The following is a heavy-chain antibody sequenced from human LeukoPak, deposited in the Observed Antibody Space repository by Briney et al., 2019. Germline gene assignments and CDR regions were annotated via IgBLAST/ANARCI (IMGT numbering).Heavy chain of an antibody. V-gene: IGHV1-69*01. J-gene: IGHJ4*02. CDR2: IIPIFGTA. CDR1: GGTFSSYA. Sequence: ASAKVSCKASGGTFSSYAISWVRQAPGQGLEWMGGIIPIFGTANYAQKFQGRVTITADEPTSTAYMELSSLRSEDTAVYYCARASSGSFTIDYWGQGTLVTVSS. D-gene: IGHD3-10*01. CDR3: ARASSGSFTIDY.